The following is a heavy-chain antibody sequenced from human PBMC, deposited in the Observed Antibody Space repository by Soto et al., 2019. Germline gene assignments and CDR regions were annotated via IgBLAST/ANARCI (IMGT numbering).Heavy chain of an antibody. Sequence: EVQLVESGGGLFQPGGSRRLSCEASGFTFRNNALNWVRRAPGKDLEYVSGISSNGVGTYYANSVKDRFTISRDNSKNTLYLQMGSLRAEDMAVYYCARREQSDYYYMDVWGKGTSVTVSS. J-gene: IGHJ6*03. V-gene: IGHV3-64*01. D-gene: IGHD6-19*01. CDR1: GFTFRNNA. CDR3: ARREQSDYYYMDV. CDR2: ISSNGVGT.